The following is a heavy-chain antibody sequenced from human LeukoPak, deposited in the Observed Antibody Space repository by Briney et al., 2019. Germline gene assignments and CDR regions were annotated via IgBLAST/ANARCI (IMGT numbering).Heavy chain of an antibody. CDR1: GFTFRNYG. J-gene: IGHJ4*02. CDR3: ARVIDDSSGYNRKIYYFDY. D-gene: IGHD3-22*01. CDR2: IRNDGSNK. Sequence: GGSLRLSCAPSGFTFRNYGMHWVRQAPGKGLAWVAFIRNDGSNKYYADSVKGRFTISRDNAKNSLYLQMNSLRAEDTAVYYCARVIDDSSGYNRKIYYFDYWGQGALVTVSS. V-gene: IGHV3-30*02.